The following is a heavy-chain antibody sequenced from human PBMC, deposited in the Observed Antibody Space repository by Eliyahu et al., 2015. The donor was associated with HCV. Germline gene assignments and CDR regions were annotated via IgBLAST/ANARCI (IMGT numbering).Heavy chain of an antibody. CDR3: TTEGVGIYYDSSGGLDY. CDR1: GFTFXNAX. J-gene: IGHJ4*02. V-gene: IGHV3-15*07. Sequence: EVQLVESGGGLVKPGGSLRLSCAASGFTFXNAXMNWVRQAPGKGLEWVGRIKTKTDGGTADYAAPVKGRFTISRDDSKNTMYLQMNSLKTEDTAVYYCTTEGVGIYYDSSGGLDYWGQGTLVTVSS. D-gene: IGHD3-22*01. CDR2: IKTKTDGGTA.